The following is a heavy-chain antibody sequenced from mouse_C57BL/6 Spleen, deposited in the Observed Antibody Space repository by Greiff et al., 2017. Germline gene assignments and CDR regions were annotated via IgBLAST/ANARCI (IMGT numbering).Heavy chain of an antibody. V-gene: IGHV1-80*01. J-gene: IGHJ4*01. CDR2: IYPGDGDT. CDR1: GYAFSSYW. D-gene: IGHD1-1*01. CDR3: ARDGSSYHYYAMDY. Sequence: QVQLKQSGAELVKPGASVKISCKASGYAFSSYWMNWVKQRPGKGLEWIGQIYPGDGDTNYNGKFKGKATLTADKSSSTAYMQLSSLTSEDSAVYFCARDGSSYHYYAMDYWGQGTSVTVSS.